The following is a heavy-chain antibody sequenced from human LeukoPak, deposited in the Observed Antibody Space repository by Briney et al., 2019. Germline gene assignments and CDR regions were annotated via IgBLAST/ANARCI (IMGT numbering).Heavy chain of an antibody. CDR1: GGSMRSTSYF. J-gene: IGHJ4*02. V-gene: IGHV4-39*05. CDR2: VYYSGST. CDR3: ATLYGYARSWSHFNY. D-gene: IGHD2-8*01. Sequence: KPSETPSLTCTVSGGSMRSTSYFWGWIRQPPGKGLEWIGTVYYSGSTYYSPSLKSRVTISLDTSKNQFSLKLTSVTAADTAVYYCATLYGYARSWSHFNYWGQGTLVTVSS.